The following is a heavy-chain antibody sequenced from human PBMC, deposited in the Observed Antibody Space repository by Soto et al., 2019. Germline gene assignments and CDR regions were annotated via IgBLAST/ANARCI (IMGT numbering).Heavy chain of an antibody. V-gene: IGHV4-31*03. CDR3: ARASAGTYYGMDV. J-gene: IGHJ6*02. CDR2: IYHSGST. Sequence: PSETLSLTCTVSGGSISSGGYYWSWIRQHPGKGLEWIGYIYHSGSTYYNPSLKSRVTISVDTSKNQFSLKLSSVTAADTAVYYCARASAGTYYGMDVWGQGTTVTVSS. D-gene: IGHD6-13*01. CDR1: GGSISSGGYY.